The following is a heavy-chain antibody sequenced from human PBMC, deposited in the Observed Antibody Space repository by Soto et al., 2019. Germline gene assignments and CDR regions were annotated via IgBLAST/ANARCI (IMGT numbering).Heavy chain of an antibody. V-gene: IGHV1-69*13. CDR2: IIPIFGTA. Sequence: GASVKVSCKASGGTFSSYATSWVRQAPGQGLEWMGEIIPIFGTASYAQKFPGRVTITADESTSTAYMELSSLGSEDTAVYYWARFRGSCNGYYPDLFSPLGQGTLVTVSS. CDR3: ARFRGSCNGYYPDLFSP. D-gene: IGHD3-22*01. CDR1: GGTFSSYA. J-gene: IGHJ5*02.